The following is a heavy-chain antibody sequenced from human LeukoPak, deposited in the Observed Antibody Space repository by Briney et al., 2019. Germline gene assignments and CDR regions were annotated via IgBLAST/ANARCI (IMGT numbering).Heavy chain of an antibody. CDR1: GGSISSGGYY. V-gene: IGHV4-30-2*01. CDR2: IYHSGST. CDR3: ARENLVCSGGSCSTT. J-gene: IGHJ5*02. D-gene: IGHD2-15*01. Sequence: SQTLSLTCTVSGGSISSGGYYWSWIRQPPGKGLEWIGYIYHSGSTYYNPSLKSRVTISVDRSKNQFSLKLSSVTAADTAVYYCARENLVCSGGSCSTTWGQGTLVTVSS.